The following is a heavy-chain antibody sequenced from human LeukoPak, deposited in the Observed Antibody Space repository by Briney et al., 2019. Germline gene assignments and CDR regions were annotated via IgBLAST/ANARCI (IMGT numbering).Heavy chain of an antibody. Sequence: SETLSLTCTVSGDSISSSNSYWGWIRQPPGEGLEWIGSIYYSGNTYYNASLKSRVTISVDTSKNQFSLKLTSVTAADTAVYYCARDQYSSGWYEVYYYYYMDVWGKGTTVTISS. CDR3: ARDQYSSGWYEVYYYYYMDV. CDR1: GDSISSSNSY. V-gene: IGHV4-39*07. CDR2: IYYSGNT. J-gene: IGHJ6*03. D-gene: IGHD6-19*01.